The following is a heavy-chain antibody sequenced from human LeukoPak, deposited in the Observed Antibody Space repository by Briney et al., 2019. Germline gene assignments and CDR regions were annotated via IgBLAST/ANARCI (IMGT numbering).Heavy chain of an antibody. D-gene: IGHD3-10*01. V-gene: IGHV4-31*02. CDR3: ASRTPGIDAFDI. CDR2: IYFSGST. Sequence: PSQTLSLTCTVSGGSISSDGYYWSWNRQHPGKGLEWIGYIYFSGSTYYNPSLKSRVNIPVDTSKNQFSLKLSSVTTADTAVYYCASRTPGIDAFDIWGQGTMVTVSS. J-gene: IGHJ3*02. CDR1: GGSISSDGYY.